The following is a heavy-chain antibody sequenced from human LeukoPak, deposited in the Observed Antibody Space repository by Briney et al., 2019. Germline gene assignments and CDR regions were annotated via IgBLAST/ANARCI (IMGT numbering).Heavy chain of an antibody. V-gene: IGHV1-18*01. J-gene: IGHJ4*02. CDR3: ARDRDRSGSDLFDY. CDR2: ISAYNGNT. CDR1: GYTFTSYG. D-gene: IGHD3-22*01. Sequence: EASVKVSCKASGYTFTSYGISWVRQAPGQGLEWMGWISAYNGNTNYAQKLQGRVTMTRDMSTSTVYMDLSSLRSDDTALYYCARDRDRSGSDLFDYWGQGTLVTVSS.